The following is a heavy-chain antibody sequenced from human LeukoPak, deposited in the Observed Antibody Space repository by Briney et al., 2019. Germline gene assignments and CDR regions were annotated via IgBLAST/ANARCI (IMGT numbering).Heavy chain of an antibody. V-gene: IGHV1-18*01. J-gene: IGHJ3*02. D-gene: IGHD1-26*01. Sequence: ASVKVSCKASGYTFTSYGISWVRQAPGQGLEWMGWISAYNGNTNYAQKLQGRVTMTTDTSTSTAYMELRSLRSDDTAVYYCARDRSSGSFEDAFDIWGKGQWSPSLQ. CDR3: ARDRSSGSFEDAFDI. CDR2: ISAYNGNT. CDR1: GYTFTSYG.